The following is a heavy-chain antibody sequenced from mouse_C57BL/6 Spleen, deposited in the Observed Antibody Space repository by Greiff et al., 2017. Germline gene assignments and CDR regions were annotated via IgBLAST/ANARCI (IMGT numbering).Heavy chain of an antibody. CDR1: GYTFTSYW. Sequence: QVQLQQPGAELVMPGASVKLSCKASGYTFTSYWMHWVKQRPGQGLEWIGEIDPSDSYTNYNQKFKGKSTLTVEKSSSTAYMQLSSLTSEDSAVYYCARGPSWFAYWGQGTLVTVSA. J-gene: IGHJ3*01. CDR2: IDPSDSYT. CDR3: ARGPSWFAY. V-gene: IGHV1-69*01.